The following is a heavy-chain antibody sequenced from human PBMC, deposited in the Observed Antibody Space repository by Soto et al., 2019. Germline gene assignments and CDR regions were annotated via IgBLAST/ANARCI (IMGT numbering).Heavy chain of an antibody. CDR2: ISYDGSNK. CDR3: VKESRYSSSSPEYFQH. J-gene: IGHJ1*01. CDR1: GFTFSSYA. V-gene: IGHV3-30-3*01. D-gene: IGHD6-6*01. Sequence: GGSLRLSCAASGFTFSSYAMHWVRQAPGKGLEWVAVISYDGSNKYYADSVKGRFTISRDNSKNTLYLQMSSLRAEDTAVYYCVKESRYSSSSPEYFQHWGQGTLVTVSS.